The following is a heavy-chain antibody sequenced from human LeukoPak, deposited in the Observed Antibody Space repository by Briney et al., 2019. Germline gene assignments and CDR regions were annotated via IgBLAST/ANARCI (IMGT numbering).Heavy chain of an antibody. V-gene: IGHV5-51*01. CDR1: VFSFTNYW. Sequence: GESLKISCKASVFSFTNYWIAWVRQTPEKGLEWMGIIYPGDSDTRYSPSFRGQVIISADKSIRTAYLQWTSLKASDTAMYYCARHTGEGSHFQHWGQGSLVTVSS. CDR2: IYPGDSDT. D-gene: IGHD3-16*01. CDR3: ARHTGEGSHFQH. J-gene: IGHJ1*01.